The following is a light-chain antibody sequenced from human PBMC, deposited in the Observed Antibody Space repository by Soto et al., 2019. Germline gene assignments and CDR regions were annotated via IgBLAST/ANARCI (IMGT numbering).Light chain of an antibody. CDR2: DVT. CDR3: NSYTSTNTLV. CDR1: SSDVGGYNH. Sequence: QSALTQPASVSGSPGQSITISCTGTSSDVGGYNHVSWYQQHPGKAPKLMIYDVTDRPSGVSNRFSGSKSGNTASLAISGLQAEDEADCYCNSYTSTNTLVFGGGTKVTVL. V-gene: IGLV2-14*03. J-gene: IGLJ2*01.